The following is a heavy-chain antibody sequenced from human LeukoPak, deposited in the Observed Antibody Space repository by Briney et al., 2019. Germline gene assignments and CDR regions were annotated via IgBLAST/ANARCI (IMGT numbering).Heavy chain of an antibody. CDR3: TRHLDGIAAYDY. J-gene: IGHJ4*02. CDR1: GFTFSGCA. V-gene: IGHV3-73*01. CDR2: IGSKAFYYAT. Sequence: PGGSLRLSCAASGFTFSGCAVHWVRQAPGKGLEWVGRIGSKAFYYATVYAASVEGRFTISRDDSKHTAFLQMNSLKTEDTAVYYCTRHLDGIAAYDYWGQGSLVTVSS. D-gene: IGHD6-13*01.